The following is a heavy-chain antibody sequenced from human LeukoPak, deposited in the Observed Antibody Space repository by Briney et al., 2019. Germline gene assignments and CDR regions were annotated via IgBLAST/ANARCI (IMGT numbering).Heavy chain of an antibody. CDR3: AKDYCSGGSCYSVFDY. V-gene: IGHV3-23*01. Sequence: GGSLRPSCAASGFTFSSYAMSWVRQAPGKGLEWVSAISGSGGSTYYADSVKGRFTISRDNSKNTLYLQMNSLRAEDTAMYYCAKDYCSGGSCYSVFDYWGQGTLVTVSS. J-gene: IGHJ4*02. CDR2: ISGSGGST. CDR1: GFTFSSYA. D-gene: IGHD2-15*01.